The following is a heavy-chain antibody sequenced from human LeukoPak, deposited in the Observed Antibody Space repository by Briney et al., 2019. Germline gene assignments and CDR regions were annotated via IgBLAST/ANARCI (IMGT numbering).Heavy chain of an antibody. CDR1: GGSISSGGYY. J-gene: IGHJ4*02. CDR3: ARGVSGYSYRLASFDY. V-gene: IGHV4-61*08. Sequence: PSQTLSLTCTVSGGSISSGGYYWSWIRQHPGKGLGWIGYIYYSGSTNYNPSLKSRVTISVDTSKNQFSLKLSSVTAADTAVYYCARGVSGYSYRLASFDYWGQGTLVTVSS. CDR2: IYYSGST. D-gene: IGHD5-18*01.